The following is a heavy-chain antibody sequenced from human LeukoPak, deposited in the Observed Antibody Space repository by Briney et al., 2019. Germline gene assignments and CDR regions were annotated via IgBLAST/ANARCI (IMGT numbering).Heavy chain of an antibody. CDR1: GFTFSSYA. CDR3: AKSYGRSDYYYYYGMDV. J-gene: IGHJ6*02. D-gene: IGHD5-18*01. Sequence: GGSLRLSCAASGFTFSSYAMSWVRQAPGKGLEWVSAISGSGGSTYYADSVKGRFTISRDNSKNTLYLRMNSLRAEDTAVYYCAKSYGRSDYYYYYGMDVWGQGTTVTVSS. CDR2: ISGSGGST. V-gene: IGHV3-23*01.